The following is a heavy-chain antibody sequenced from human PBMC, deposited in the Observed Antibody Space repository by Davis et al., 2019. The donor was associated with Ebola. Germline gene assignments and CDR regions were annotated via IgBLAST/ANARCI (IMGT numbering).Heavy chain of an antibody. J-gene: IGHJ4*02. CDR3: ARGVTLDY. V-gene: IGHV4-30-2*01. CDR1: GVSIGSGGYS. D-gene: IGHD4-23*01. Sequence: MPSETLSLTCAVSGVSIGSGGYSWSWVRQPPAKGPEWIGYIYDNGDTYYSPSLKSRVTISVDMSQNHFSLRLTSVTAADTAMYFCARGVTLDYWGQGILVTVSS. CDR2: IYDNGDT.